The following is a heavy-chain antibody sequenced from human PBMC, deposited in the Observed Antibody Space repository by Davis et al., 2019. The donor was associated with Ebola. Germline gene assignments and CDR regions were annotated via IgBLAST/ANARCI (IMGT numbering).Heavy chain of an antibody. CDR3: ARTLPILTGYYSYYYYGMDV. Sequence: SVKVSCKASGYTFTSYGISWVRQAPGQGLEWMGGIIPIFGTANYAQKFQGRVTITADESTSTAYMELSSLRSEDTAVYYCARTLPILTGYYSYYYYGMDVWGKGTTVTVSS. J-gene: IGHJ6*04. CDR2: IIPIFGTA. D-gene: IGHD3-9*01. CDR1: GYTFTSYG. V-gene: IGHV1-69*13.